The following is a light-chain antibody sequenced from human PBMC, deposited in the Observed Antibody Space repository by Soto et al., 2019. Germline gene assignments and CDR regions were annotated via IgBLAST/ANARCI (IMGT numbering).Light chain of an antibody. CDR1: SSNIGSNY. CDR3: ATWDDSLSVWV. V-gene: IGLV1-47*02. CDR2: SNN. J-gene: IGLJ3*02. Sequence: QSVLTQPPSASGTPGQRVTISCSGSSSNIGSNYVYWYHQLPGTAPKLLIYSNNQRPSGVPDRFSGSKSGTSASLAISGLRSEDEADYYCATWDDSLSVWVFGGGTKLTVL.